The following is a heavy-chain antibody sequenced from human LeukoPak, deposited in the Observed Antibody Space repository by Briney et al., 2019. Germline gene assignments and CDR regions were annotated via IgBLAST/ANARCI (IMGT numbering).Heavy chain of an antibody. CDR3: ARDGSDTAMDY. V-gene: IGHV4-39*07. CDR2: IYYSGST. Sequence: SETLSLTCTVPGGSISSSSYYWGWIRQPPGKGLEWIGSIYYSGSTYYNPSLKSRVTISVDTSRNQFSLKLSSVTAADTAVYYCARDGSDTAMDYWGQGTLVTVSS. CDR1: GGSISSSSYY. J-gene: IGHJ4*02. D-gene: IGHD5-18*01.